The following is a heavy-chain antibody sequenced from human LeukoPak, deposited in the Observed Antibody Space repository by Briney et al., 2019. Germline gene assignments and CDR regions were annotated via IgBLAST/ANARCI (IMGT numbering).Heavy chain of an antibody. CDR1: GFAVSNIY. D-gene: IGHD3-16*01. Sequence: GGFLRLSCAASGFAVSNIYMNWVRQAPGKGLEWVSVIFGGDSTYYADSVKGRFTISRDNSKNTVYLQMNSLRADDTAVYHCARGLGTYTTSWYHFYGMDFWGLGTTVTVS. CDR2: IFGGDST. J-gene: IGHJ6*02. V-gene: IGHV3-66*01. CDR3: ARGLGTYTTSWYHFYGMDF.